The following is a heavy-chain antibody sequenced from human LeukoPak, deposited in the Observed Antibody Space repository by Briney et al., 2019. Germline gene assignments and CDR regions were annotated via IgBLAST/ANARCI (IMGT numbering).Heavy chain of an antibody. CDR2: ISSSGSTI. CDR1: GFTFSSYS. Sequence: GGSLRLSCAASGFTFSSYSMNWVRQAPGKGLEWVSYISSSGSTIYYADSVKGRFTISRDNAKNSLYLQMNSLRAEDTAVYYCARDQWGHNWNGPDYYMDVWGKGTTVTVSS. CDR3: ARDQWGHNWNGPDYYMDV. V-gene: IGHV3-48*04. J-gene: IGHJ6*03. D-gene: IGHD1-20*01.